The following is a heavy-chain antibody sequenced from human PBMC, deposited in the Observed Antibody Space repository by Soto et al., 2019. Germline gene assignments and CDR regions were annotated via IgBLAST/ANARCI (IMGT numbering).Heavy chain of an antibody. Sequence: GGTLRLSCVASGFSFSSYAMSWVPQTPGRGLEWVSVISGSDGSTYYAASVKGRFTISRDNSKNTLHLKMNSLRAEDTAVCYFAKCSKRDAWYEVYWYQGTLVAASS. D-gene: IGHD6-13*01. CDR2: ISGSDGST. J-gene: IGHJ4*02. V-gene: IGHV3-23*01. CDR1: GFSFSSYA. CDR3: AKCSKRDAWYEVY.